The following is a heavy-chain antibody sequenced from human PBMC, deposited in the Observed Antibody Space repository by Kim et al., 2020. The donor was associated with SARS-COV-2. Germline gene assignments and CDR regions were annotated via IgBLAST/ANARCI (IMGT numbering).Heavy chain of an antibody. CDR3: AKDDYYDSSGFSDAFDI. Sequence: VKGRFTISRDNSKNTLYLQMNSLRAEDTAVYYCAKDDYYDSSGFSDAFDIWGQGTMVTVSS. J-gene: IGHJ3*02. V-gene: IGHV3-23*01. D-gene: IGHD3-22*01.